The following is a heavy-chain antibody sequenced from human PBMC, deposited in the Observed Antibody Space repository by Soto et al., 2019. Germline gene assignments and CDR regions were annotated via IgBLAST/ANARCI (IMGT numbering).Heavy chain of an antibody. V-gene: IGHV3-21*01. D-gene: IGHD5-18*01. CDR2: ISSSSSYI. J-gene: IGHJ6*02. CDR3: ARDLGDTAMYYYYYGIDV. CDR1: GFTFSSYS. Sequence: GGSLRLSCAASGFTFSSYSMNWVRQAPGKGLEWVSSISSSSSYIYYADSVKGRFTISRDNAKNSLYLQMNSLRAEDTAVYYCARDLGDTAMYYYYYGIDVWGQGTTVTVSS.